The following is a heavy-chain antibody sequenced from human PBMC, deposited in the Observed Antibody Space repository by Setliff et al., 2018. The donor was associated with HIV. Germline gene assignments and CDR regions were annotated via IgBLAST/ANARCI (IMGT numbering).Heavy chain of an antibody. CDR3: ARRLDNSGSLPAKNWFDT. D-gene: IGHD3-10*01. J-gene: IGHJ5*02. CDR1: GASISSGGYY. Sequence: PSETLSLTCTVSGASISSGGYYWSWIRQHPGKGREWIGYIYYSGSTYYNPSLKSRVPISIDTSKNQFSLKLSSVTAADTAVYYCARRLDNSGSLPAKNWFDTWGQGRLVTVSS. V-gene: IGHV4-31*03. CDR2: IYYSGST.